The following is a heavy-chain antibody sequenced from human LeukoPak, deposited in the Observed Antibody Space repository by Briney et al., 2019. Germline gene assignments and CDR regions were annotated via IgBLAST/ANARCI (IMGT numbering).Heavy chain of an antibody. D-gene: IGHD4-23*01. CDR2: IKPDGSGK. V-gene: IGHV3-7*05. J-gene: IGHJ2*01. CDR1: GFTFSRYW. CDR3: ASPLLESGGNVHFGL. Sequence: GGSLRLSCAASGFTFSRYWMTWVRQAPGKGLEWVANIKPDGSGKSYVDSVKGRFTISRDNAEKSPYLEMNSLRVEDTAVYYCASPLLESGGNVHFGLWGRGTLVTVSS.